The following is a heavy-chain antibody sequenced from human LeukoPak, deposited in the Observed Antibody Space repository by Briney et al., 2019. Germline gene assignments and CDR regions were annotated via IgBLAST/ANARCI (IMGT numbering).Heavy chain of an antibody. D-gene: IGHD3-10*01. V-gene: IGHV4-61*02. J-gene: IGHJ3*02. CDR3: ARAYVLLWFGEFSSMANDAFDI. Sequence: SETLSLTCTVSGGSISSGSYYWSWIRQPAGKGLEWIGRIYTSGSTNYNPSLKSRVTISVDTSKNQFSLKLSSVTAADTAVYYCARAYVLLWFGEFSSMANDAFDIWGQGTMVTVSS. CDR2: IYTSGST. CDR1: GGSISSGSYY.